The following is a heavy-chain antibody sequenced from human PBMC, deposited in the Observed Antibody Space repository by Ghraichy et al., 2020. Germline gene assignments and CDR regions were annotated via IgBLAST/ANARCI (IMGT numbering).Heavy chain of an antibody. J-gene: IGHJ6*02. V-gene: IGHV3-11*01. Sequence: SCAASGFTFSDYYMNWIRQAPGKGLEWVSYISSTGSTIYYADSVKGRFTISRDNAKNSLYLQMNSLRAEDTAVYYCARGRYYYGMDVWGQGTTVTVSS. CDR3: ARGRYYYGMDV. CDR1: GFTFSDYY. CDR2: ISSTGSTI.